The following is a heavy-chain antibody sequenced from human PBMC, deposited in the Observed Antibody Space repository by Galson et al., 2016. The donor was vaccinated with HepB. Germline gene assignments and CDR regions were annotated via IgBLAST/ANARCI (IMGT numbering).Heavy chain of an antibody. CDR1: GFPFSGSA. J-gene: IGHJ4*02. CDR2: IRSRPNNYAT. Sequence: SLRLSCAASGFPFSGSAIHWVRQPSWKGLEWVGRIRSRPNNYATAYAASMKRRFTIARDDSKNTAYLQMNSLKTEDTAVYYCTRLYYGDHYFDYWGRGTLVTVSS. D-gene: IGHD3-10*01. CDR3: TRLYYGDHYFDY. V-gene: IGHV3-73*01.